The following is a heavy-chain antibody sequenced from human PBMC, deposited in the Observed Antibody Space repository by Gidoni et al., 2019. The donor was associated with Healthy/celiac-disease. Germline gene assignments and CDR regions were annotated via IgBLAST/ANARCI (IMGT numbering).Heavy chain of an antibody. CDR3: AKDGYNYRRGGGVDAFDI. CDR1: GFTFSSYG. J-gene: IGHJ3*02. D-gene: IGHD5-12*01. V-gene: IGHV3-30*18. CDR2: ISYDGSNK. Sequence: QVQLVESGGGVVQPGRSLRLSCAASGFTFSSYGMHGVRQAPGKGLEWVAVISYDGSNKYYADSVKGRFTISRDNSKNTLYLQMNSLRAEDTAVYYCAKDGYNYRRGGGVDAFDIWGQGTMVTVSS.